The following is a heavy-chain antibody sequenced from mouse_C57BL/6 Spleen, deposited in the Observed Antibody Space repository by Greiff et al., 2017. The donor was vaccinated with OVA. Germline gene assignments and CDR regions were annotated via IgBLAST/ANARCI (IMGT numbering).Heavy chain of an antibody. CDR3: ARDITTVVPMDY. CDR2: IRNKANGYTT. Sequence: EVKLVESGGGLVQPGGSLSLSCAASGFTFTDYYMSWVRQPPGQALEWLGFIRNKANGYTTEYSASVKGRFTISRDNSQSILYLQMNARRAEDSATYYCARDITTVVPMDYWGQGTSVTVSS. J-gene: IGHJ4*01. V-gene: IGHV7-3*01. D-gene: IGHD1-1*01. CDR1: GFTFTDYY.